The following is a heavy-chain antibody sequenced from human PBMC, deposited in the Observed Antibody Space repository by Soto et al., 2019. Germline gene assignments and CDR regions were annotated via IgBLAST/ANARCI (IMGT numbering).Heavy chain of an antibody. D-gene: IGHD2-2*01. CDR3: ARWGGGDIVVVPAATPLDY. Sequence: EVQLVQSGAEVKKPGESLRISCKGSGYSFTSYWISWVRQMPGKGLEWMGRIDPSDSYTNYSPSFQGHVTISADKSISTAYLQWSSLKASDTAMYYCARWGGGDIVVVPAATPLDYWGQGTLVTVSS. CDR2: IDPSDSYT. V-gene: IGHV5-10-1*03. CDR1: GYSFTSYW. J-gene: IGHJ4*02.